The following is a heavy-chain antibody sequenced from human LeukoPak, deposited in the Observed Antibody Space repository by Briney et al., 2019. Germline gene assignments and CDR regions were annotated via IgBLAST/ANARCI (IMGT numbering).Heavy chain of an antibody. CDR2: IWFDGSNK. Sequence: GGSLRLSCTASGFTFSSYGMHWVRQAPGKGLEWAAVIWFDGSNKYYADSVKGRFTISRDNSKNTLYLQMNSLRAEDTAVYYCARDRDWGCSYCSYWGQGTLVTVSS. V-gene: IGHV3-33*01. CDR3: ARDRDWGCSYCSY. D-gene: IGHD7-27*01. CDR1: GFTFSSYG. J-gene: IGHJ4*02.